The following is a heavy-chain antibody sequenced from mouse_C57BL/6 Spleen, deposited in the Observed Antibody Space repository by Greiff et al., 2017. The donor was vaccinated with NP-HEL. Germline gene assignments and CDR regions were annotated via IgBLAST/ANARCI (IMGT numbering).Heavy chain of an antibody. V-gene: IGHV10-1*01. CDR2: IRSKSNNYAT. J-gene: IGHJ4*01. Sequence: EVQVVESGGGLVQPKGSLKLSCAASGFSFNTYAMNWVRQAPGKGLEWVARIRSKSNNYATYYADSVKDRFTISRDDSESMLYLQMNNLKTEDTAMYYCVRLGLRGSMDYWGQGTSVTVSS. CDR1: GFSFNTYA. CDR3: VRLGLRGSMDY. D-gene: IGHD3-1*01.